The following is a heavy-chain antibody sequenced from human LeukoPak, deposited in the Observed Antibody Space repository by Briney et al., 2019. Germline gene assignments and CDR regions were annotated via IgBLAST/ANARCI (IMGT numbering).Heavy chain of an antibody. J-gene: IGHJ4*02. CDR2: INPSGGST. Sequence: ASVKLSCKASGYTFSSYYMHWVRQAPGQGLEWMGIINPSGGSTKYAQKLQGRVTMTRDTSTSTVYMELSSLRSEDTVVYYCARDDSSGPQVYWGQGTLVTVSS. CDR3: ARDDSSGPQVY. D-gene: IGHD3-22*01. CDR1: GYTFSSYY. V-gene: IGHV1-46*01.